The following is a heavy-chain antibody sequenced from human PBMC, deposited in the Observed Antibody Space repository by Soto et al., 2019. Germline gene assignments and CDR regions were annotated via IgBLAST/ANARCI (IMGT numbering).Heavy chain of an antibody. D-gene: IGHD1-26*01. CDR1: GGSISSSSDY. V-gene: IGHV4-39*01. J-gene: IGHJ1*01. CDR2: IHYSGST. CDR3: ASFRYGGHPGH. Sequence: QLQLHESGPGLVKPSATLSLTGTVSGGSISSSSDYCGWIRQPPGMGLEWFGSIHYSGSTYYNPSLKSRVNISVETPSNLLPMKLISVTSAKTAVYYCASFRYGGHPGHWGQGTLVTVSS.